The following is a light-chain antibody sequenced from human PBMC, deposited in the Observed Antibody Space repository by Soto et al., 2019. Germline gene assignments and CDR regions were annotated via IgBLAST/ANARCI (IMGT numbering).Light chain of an antibody. J-gene: IGKJ4*01. CDR2: GAS. V-gene: IGKV1-16*02. Sequence: DIQMTQSPSSLSASVGDTVTITCRASQGINNFLAWFQQKPGKAPKYLIYGASTLQSGVPSNFSGSGSDTDFTLTISSLQPEDSATYFCQQYHTFPVTFGGGTKVEIK. CDR1: QGINNF. CDR3: QQYHTFPVT.